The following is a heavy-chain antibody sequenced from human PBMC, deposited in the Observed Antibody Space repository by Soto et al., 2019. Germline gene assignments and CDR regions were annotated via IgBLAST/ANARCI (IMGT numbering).Heavy chain of an antibody. J-gene: IGHJ4*02. Sequence: EVQLVESGGGLVQPGGSLRLSCAASGLTFSFYGMNWVRQAPGKGLEWVSYISSSSSTIYYADSVKGRFTISRDNARNSLYLQMNSLRDEDTAVYYCARLDYGDYAIFDLWGQGTLVIVSS. D-gene: IGHD4-17*01. CDR3: ARLDYGDYAIFDL. CDR1: GLTFSFYG. V-gene: IGHV3-48*02. CDR2: ISSSSSTI.